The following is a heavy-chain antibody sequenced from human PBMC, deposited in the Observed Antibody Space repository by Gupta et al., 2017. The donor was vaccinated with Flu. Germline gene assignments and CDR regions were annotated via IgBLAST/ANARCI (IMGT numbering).Heavy chain of an antibody. Sequence: EVQVVESGGGLVEPGGSLRLSCAASGFSFSYAWMNWVRQAPGKGLEWVGRIKSKTAGGTTDYATPVKGRFTISRDDSENTVYLQMNSLKPEDTAVYYCTADLRGSYRKFDYWGQGTLVTVSS. CDR3: TADLRGSYRKFDY. CDR2: IKSKTAGGTT. D-gene: IGHD1-26*01. J-gene: IGHJ4*02. V-gene: IGHV3-15*01. CDR1: GFSFSYAW.